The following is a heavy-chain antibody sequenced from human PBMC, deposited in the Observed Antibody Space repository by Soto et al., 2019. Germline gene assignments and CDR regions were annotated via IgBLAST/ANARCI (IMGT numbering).Heavy chain of an antibody. CDR3: AREYGGQHTDWFDP. CDR2: TYYRSKWYN. J-gene: IGHJ5*02. V-gene: IGHV6-1*01. CDR1: GDSVSSNSAA. Sequence: QVQLQQSGPGLVKPSQTLSLTCAISGDSVSSNSAAWNWIRQSPSRGLEWLGRTYYRSKWYNDXAVSVKSRRPXXPXTXXNQFALQLNSVTPEGTAVYYCAREYGGQHTDWFDPWGQGTLVTVSS. D-gene: IGHD4-17*01.